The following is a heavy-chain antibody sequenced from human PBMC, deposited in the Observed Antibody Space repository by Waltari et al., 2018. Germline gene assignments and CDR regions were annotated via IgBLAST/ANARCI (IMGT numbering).Heavy chain of an antibody. CDR3: ASTTTGDAYYFDY. V-gene: IGHV1-69*04. Sequence: QVQLVQSGAEVKKPGSSVKVSCKASGGTFSSYAIGWVRQAPGQGLEWRGRTIPILGLANYAQKFQGRVTITADESMSTSYMELSSLRSEDTAVYYCASTTTGDAYYFDYWGQGTLVTVSS. J-gene: IGHJ4*02. CDR2: TIPILGLA. D-gene: IGHD4-4*01. CDR1: GGTFSSYA.